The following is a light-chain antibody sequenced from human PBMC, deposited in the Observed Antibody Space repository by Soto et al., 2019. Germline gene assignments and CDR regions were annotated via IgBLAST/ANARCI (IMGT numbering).Light chain of an antibody. CDR1: HSVSSSY. CDR2: GAS. J-gene: IGKJ5*01. CDR3: PQYCNSPLT. Sequence: EIVLTQSPGTLSLSPGERASLSCRASHSVSSSYLAWYQQKPGQAPRLLIYGASIRATGIPHRFSGSGSGTDFTLTISRLEPEDSAVDHCPQYCNSPLTFGQGTRLEIK. V-gene: IGKV3-20*01.